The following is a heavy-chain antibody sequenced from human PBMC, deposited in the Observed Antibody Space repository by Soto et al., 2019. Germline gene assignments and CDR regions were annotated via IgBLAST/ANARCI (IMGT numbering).Heavy chain of an antibody. CDR2: ISGSGGST. V-gene: IGHV3-23*01. Sequence: EVQLLESGGGLVQPGGSLRLSCAASGFTFSSYAMIWVRQAPGKGLEWVSAISGSGGSTYYADSVKGRFTISRDNSKNTLYLQMNSLRAEDTAVYYCAKDLSVQGIPSPFDYWGQGTLVTVSS. D-gene: IGHD3-10*01. CDR3: AKDLSVQGIPSPFDY. J-gene: IGHJ4*02. CDR1: GFTFSSYA.